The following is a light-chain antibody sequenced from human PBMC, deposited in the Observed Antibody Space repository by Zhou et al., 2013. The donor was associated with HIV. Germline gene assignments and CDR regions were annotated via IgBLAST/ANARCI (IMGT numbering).Light chain of an antibody. CDR2: AAS. CDR1: QGISNS. J-gene: IGKJ4*01. V-gene: IGKV1-27*01. CDR3: QQYKTVPLT. Sequence: DFQMTQSPSSLSASVGDRVTITCRASQGISNSLAWYQQKPGRSPKLLIYAASTLQSGVPSRFSGSGFGTDFSLTITALQPDDFATYFCQQYKTVPLTFGGGTRV.